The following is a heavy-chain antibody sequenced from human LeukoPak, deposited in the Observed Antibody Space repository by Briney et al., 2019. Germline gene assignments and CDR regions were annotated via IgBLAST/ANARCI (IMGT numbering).Heavy chain of an antibody. CDR2: IYPGDSDT. Sequence: GESLKISCKGSGYSFTSYWIGWVRQMPGKGLEWMGIIYPGDSDTRYSPSFQGQVTISADKSISTAYLQWSSLKASDTAMYYCARHAYCSSTSCYNTELSSMDVWGQGTTVTVSS. CDR1: GYSFTSYW. V-gene: IGHV5-51*01. CDR3: ARHAYCSSTSCYNTELSSMDV. J-gene: IGHJ6*02. D-gene: IGHD2-2*01.